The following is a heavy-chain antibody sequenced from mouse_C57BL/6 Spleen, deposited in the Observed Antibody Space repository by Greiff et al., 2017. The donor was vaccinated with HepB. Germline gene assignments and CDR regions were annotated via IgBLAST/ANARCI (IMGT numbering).Heavy chain of an antibody. Sequence: QVHVKQSGAELVRPGTSVKVSCKASGYAFTNYLIEWVKQRPGQGLEWIGVINPGSGGTNYNEKFKGKATLTADKSSSTAYMQLSSLTSEDSAVYFCARRGYGSSYEWYFDVWGTGTTVTVSS. CDR3: ARRGYGSSYEWYFDV. J-gene: IGHJ1*03. V-gene: IGHV1-54*01. D-gene: IGHD1-1*01. CDR1: GYAFTNYL. CDR2: INPGSGGT.